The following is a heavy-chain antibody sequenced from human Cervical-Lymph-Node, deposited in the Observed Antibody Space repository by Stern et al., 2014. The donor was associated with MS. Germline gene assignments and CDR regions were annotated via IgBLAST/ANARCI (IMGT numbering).Heavy chain of an antibody. J-gene: IGHJ3*02. V-gene: IGHV1-18*01. Sequence: QLVQSGAGVKKPVASVKVSCKASGYTFTSYGISWVRPAPGQVLEWMGLSSAYNGNTNYAQKLQGRVTMTTDTSTSTAYMELRSLRSDDTAVYYCARGLLGSENAFDIWGQGTMVTVSS. CDR2: SSAYNGNT. CDR3: ARGLLGSENAFDI. D-gene: IGHD2-15*01. CDR1: GYTFTSYG.